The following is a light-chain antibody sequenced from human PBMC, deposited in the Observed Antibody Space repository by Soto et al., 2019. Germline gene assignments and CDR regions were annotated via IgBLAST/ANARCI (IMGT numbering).Light chain of an antibody. Sequence: VMTQSPATLSVSPGNTVTLSCRANQTITSNVAWYQQKPGQAPRLLIYGASTRATGIPVRFSGSGSGTECTLTISSLQSEDFAVYYCQHYNNWIASFGGGTKVDIK. CDR3: QHYNNWIAS. CDR1: QTITSN. J-gene: IGKJ4*01. CDR2: GAS. V-gene: IGKV3-15*01.